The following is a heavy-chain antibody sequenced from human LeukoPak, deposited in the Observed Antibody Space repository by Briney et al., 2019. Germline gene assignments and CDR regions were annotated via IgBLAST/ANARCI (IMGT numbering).Heavy chain of an antibody. CDR2: INHSGST. V-gene: IGHV4-34*08. CDR1: GFTFSSYA. CDR3: AVGRRKPYNWFDP. J-gene: IGHJ5*02. Sequence: GSLRLSCAASGFTFSSYAMSWIRQSPGKGLEWIGEINHSGSTNYNPSLKSRVTISVDTSKNQFSLKLSSVSAADTAVYYCAVGRRKPYNWFDPWGQGTLVTVSS.